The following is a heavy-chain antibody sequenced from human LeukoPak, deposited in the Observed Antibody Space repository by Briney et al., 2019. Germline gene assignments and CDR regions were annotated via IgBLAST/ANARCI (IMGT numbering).Heavy chain of an antibody. Sequence: ASVKVSCKASGYTFTSYGISWVRQAPGQGLEWMGWINPNSGGTNYAQKFQGRVTMTRDTSISTAYMELSRLRSDDTAVYYCARTAYLEWLFFDYWGQGTLVTVSS. V-gene: IGHV1-2*02. D-gene: IGHD3-3*01. CDR3: ARTAYLEWLFFDY. CDR1: GYTFTSYG. J-gene: IGHJ4*02. CDR2: INPNSGGT.